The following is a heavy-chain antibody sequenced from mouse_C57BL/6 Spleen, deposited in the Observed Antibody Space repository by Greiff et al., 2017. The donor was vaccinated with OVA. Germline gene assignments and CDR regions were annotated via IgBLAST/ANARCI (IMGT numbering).Heavy chain of an antibody. Sequence: QVQLQQSGAELVRPGASVKLSCKASGYTFTDYYINWVKQRPGQGLEWIARIYPGSGNTYYNEKFKGKATLTAEKSSSTAYMQLSSLTSEDSAVYFCARRDYYSNYVGYFDVWGTGTTVTISS. V-gene: IGHV1-76*01. J-gene: IGHJ1*03. CDR3: ARRDYYSNYVGYFDV. CDR2: IYPGSGNT. D-gene: IGHD2-5*01. CDR1: GYTFTDYY.